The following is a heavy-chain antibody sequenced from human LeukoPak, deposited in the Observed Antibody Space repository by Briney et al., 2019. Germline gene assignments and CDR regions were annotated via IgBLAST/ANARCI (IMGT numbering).Heavy chain of an antibody. CDR3: ARGRWFPDY. V-gene: IGHV4-34*01. CDR1: GGSFSGYY. CDR2: INHSGST. J-gene: IGHJ4*02. Sequence: SETLSLTCAVYGGSFSGYYWSWIRQPPGKGLEWIGEINHSGSTNYNPSLKSRVTISVDTSKNQFSLKLSSVTVADTAVYYCARGRWFPDYWGQGTLVTVSS. D-gene: IGHD2-15*01.